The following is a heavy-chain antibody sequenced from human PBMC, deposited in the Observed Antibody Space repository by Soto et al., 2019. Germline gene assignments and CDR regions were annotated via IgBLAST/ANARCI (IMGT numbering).Heavy chain of an antibody. CDR1: GYIFTSNW. D-gene: IGHD3-16*01. V-gene: IGHV5-51*01. Sequence: VESLKIACQGSGYIFTSNWIWWFLEVAGKGLEWMGIINPADSDIKYSPSFQGQVTISADKSIGTAYLQWSSLKASDTAMYYCARHQRDDASRKIDCWGQGTLVTVSS. J-gene: IGHJ4*02. CDR3: ARHQRDDASRKIDC. CDR2: INPADSDI.